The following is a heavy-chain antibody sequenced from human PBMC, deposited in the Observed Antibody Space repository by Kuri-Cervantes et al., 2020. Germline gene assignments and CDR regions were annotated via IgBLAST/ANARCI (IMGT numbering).Heavy chain of an antibody. CDR2: IKQDGSEK. CDR1: GFTFNSYW. Sequence: GESLKISCAASGFTFNSYWMSWVRQAPGKGLEWVANIKQDGSEKYYVDSVKGRFTISRDNAKNSLYLQMNSLRAEDTAVYYCARGARSFDYWGQGTLVTISS. J-gene: IGHJ4*02. CDR3: ARGARSFDY. V-gene: IGHV3-7*01.